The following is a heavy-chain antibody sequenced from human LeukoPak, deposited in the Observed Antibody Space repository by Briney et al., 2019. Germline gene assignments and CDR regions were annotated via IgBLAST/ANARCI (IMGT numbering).Heavy chain of an antibody. J-gene: IGHJ4*02. CDR1: GFSFSSNA. V-gene: IGHV3-21*04. CDR2: ISSRGSNI. CDR3: ARGHPQRGELERPYYFDY. Sequence: GGSLRLSCAASGFSFSSNAMRWVRQAPGKGLEWVSYISSRGSNIHHADSVKGRFAISRDNAKNSLYLQMNSLRAEDTAVYYCARGHPQRGELERPYYFDYWGQGTLVTVSS. D-gene: IGHD1-1*01.